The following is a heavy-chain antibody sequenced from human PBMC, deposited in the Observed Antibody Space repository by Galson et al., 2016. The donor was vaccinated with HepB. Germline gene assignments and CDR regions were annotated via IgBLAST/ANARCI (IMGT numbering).Heavy chain of an antibody. D-gene: IGHD2-15*01. CDR2: ISRSSSLM. Sequence: SLRLSCADSGFTFSSDSMNWVRQAPGKGLEWISPISRSSSLMYYADSVTGRFTISRDNAKRSLYLQMNSLRVEDTAVYYCVREGGYCYGDSCRYFDLWGRGTVVTVSS. CDR3: VREGGYCYGDSCRYFDL. V-gene: IGHV3-21*01. CDR1: GFTFSSDS. J-gene: IGHJ2*01.